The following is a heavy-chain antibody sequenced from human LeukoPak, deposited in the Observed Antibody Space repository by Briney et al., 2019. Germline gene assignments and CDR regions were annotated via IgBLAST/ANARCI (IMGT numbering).Heavy chain of an antibody. D-gene: IGHD6-6*01. V-gene: IGHV4-39*07. CDR2: IYYSGST. J-gene: IGHJ3*02. Sequence: SETLSLTCTVSGGSISSSSYYWGWIRQPPGKGLEWIGSIYYSGSTYYNPSLKSRVTISVDTSKNQFSLKLSSVTAADTAVYYCALEHKKYSSFDIWGQGTMVTVSS. CDR1: GGSISSSSYY. CDR3: ALEHKKYSSFDI.